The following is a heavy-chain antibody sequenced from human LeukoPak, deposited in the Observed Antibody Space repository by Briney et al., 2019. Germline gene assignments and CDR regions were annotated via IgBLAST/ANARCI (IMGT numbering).Heavy chain of an antibody. CDR3: ARDHGGYDILFYFDY. D-gene: IGHD3-9*01. Sequence: SETLSLTRTVSGGSISSYYWSWIRQPAGKGLEWIGRIYTSGSTNYNPSLKSRVTMSVDTSKNQFSLKLSSVTAADTAVYYCARDHGGYDILFYFDYWGQGTLVTVSS. CDR2: IYTSGST. J-gene: IGHJ4*02. V-gene: IGHV4-4*07. CDR1: GGSISSYY.